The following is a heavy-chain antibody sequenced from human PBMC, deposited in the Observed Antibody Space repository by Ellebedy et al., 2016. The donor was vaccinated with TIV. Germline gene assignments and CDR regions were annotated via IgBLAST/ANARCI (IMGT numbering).Heavy chain of an antibody. D-gene: IGHD6-19*01. CDR1: GGSFSGYY. CDR2: IYYSGST. Sequence: MPSETLSLTCAVYGGSFSGYYWSWIRQPPGKGLEWIGYIYYSGSTNYNPSLKSRVTISVDTSKNQFSLKLSSVTAADTAVYYCARGSSGPLESDYWGQGTLVTVSS. CDR3: ARGSSGPLESDY. J-gene: IGHJ4*02. V-gene: IGHV4-59*01.